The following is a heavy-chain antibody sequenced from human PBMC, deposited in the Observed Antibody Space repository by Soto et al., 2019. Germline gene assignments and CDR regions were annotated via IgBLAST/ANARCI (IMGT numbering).Heavy chain of an antibody. CDR3: ARGSGWSPYYYYGMDV. Sequence: QITLKESGPTLVKPTQTLTLTCTFSGFSLSTSGVGVGWIRQPPGKALEWLALIYWDDDKRYSPSLKSRLTITKDTAKTQVVLTMTNMGPVDTATYYCARGSGWSPYYYYGMDVWGQGTTVTVSS. CDR2: IYWDDDK. V-gene: IGHV2-5*02. J-gene: IGHJ6*02. CDR1: GFSLSTSGVG. D-gene: IGHD6-19*01.